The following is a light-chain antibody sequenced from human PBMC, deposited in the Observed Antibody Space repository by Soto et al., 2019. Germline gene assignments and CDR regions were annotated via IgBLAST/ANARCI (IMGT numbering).Light chain of an antibody. CDR2: RAS. V-gene: IGKV3-15*01. CDR1: QSLSDN. CDR3: QQYNNWPRT. J-gene: IGKJ1*01. Sequence: EIVMTQSPATLAGSPGETVTLSCRASQSLSDNLAWYQQEPGQAPRLLIFRASTRATGVPARFSGSGSGTEFTLTISSLQSEDFAVYYCQQYNNWPRTFGQGTKVDIK.